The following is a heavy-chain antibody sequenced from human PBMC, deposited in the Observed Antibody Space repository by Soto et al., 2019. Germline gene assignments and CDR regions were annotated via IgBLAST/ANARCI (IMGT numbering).Heavy chain of an antibody. J-gene: IGHJ6*02. V-gene: IGHV1-69*01. CDR1: GGTFSSYA. CDR3: AREVTRNVGYYGMDV. D-gene: IGHD2-21*02. Sequence: QVQLVQSGAEVKKPGSSVKVSCKASGGTFSSYAISWVRQAPGQGLEWMGGIIPIIGTANYAQKFQGRVTITADESTSTAYVELSSLRSEDTAVYYCAREVTRNVGYYGMDVWGQGTTVTDSS. CDR2: IIPIIGTA.